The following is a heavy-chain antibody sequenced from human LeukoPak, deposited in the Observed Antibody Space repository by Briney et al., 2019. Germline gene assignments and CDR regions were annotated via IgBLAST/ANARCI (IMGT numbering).Heavy chain of an antibody. Sequence: GGSLRLSCAVSGFTFSTYWMSWVRQAPGKGLEWVANIKEDGSEQYYVNSLKGRFTISRDNLKNSLYLQMNSLRVEDSAVYYCARDSFETDIDYWGQGTLVTVSS. J-gene: IGHJ4*02. CDR1: GFTFSTYW. D-gene: IGHD1-14*01. V-gene: IGHV3-7*01. CDR2: IKEDGSEQ. CDR3: ARDSFETDIDY.